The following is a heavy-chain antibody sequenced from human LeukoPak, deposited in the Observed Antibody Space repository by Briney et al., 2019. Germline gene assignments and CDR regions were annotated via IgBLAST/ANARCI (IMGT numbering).Heavy chain of an antibody. D-gene: IGHD5-12*01. V-gene: IGHV3-30*04. CDR2: ISYDGSNK. Sequence: QPGRSLRLSCAASGFTFSSYAMHWVRQAPGKGLEWVAVISYDGSNKYYADSVKGRFTISRDNSKNTLYLQMNSLRAEDTAVYYCARDPRTDSGYAPNYYFDYWGQGTLVTVSS. CDR3: ARDPRTDSGYAPNYYFDY. CDR1: GFTFSSYA. J-gene: IGHJ4*02.